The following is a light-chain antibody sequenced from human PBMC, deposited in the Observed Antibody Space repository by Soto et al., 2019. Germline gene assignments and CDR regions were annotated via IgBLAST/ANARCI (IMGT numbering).Light chain of an antibody. Sequence: QSVLTQPPSASGTPGQRVTISCSGSSSNIGSNTVNWYQQLPGTAPKLLIYSNNQRPSGVPDRFSGSKSGTSASLAISGLQSEDEADYYCAAWDDSLNGRGVVFDGGTKVTVL. V-gene: IGLV1-44*01. CDR3: AAWDDSLNGRGVV. J-gene: IGLJ2*01. CDR2: SNN. CDR1: SSNIGSNT.